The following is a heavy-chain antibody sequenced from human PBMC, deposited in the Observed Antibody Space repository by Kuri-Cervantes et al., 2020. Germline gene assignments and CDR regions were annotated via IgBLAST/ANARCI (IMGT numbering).Heavy chain of an antibody. J-gene: IGHJ6*03. D-gene: IGHD1-1*01. CDR2: IKQDGSEK. Sequence: GESLKISCAASGFTFSNYWMNWVRQAPGKGLEWVANIKQDGSEKSYVDSVKGRFTISRDNSKNTLYLQMNSLRAEDTAVYYCARVAGVEGQDYYYYYMDVWGKGTTVTVSS. CDR3: ARVAGVEGQDYYYYYMDV. CDR1: GFTFSNYW. V-gene: IGHV3-7*03.